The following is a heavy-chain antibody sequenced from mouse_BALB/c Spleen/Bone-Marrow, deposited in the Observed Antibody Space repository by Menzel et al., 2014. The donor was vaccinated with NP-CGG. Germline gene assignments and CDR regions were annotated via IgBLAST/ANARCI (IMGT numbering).Heavy chain of an antibody. D-gene: IGHD3-1*01. CDR1: GFSLTSYG. Sequence: QVQLQQSGPGLVAPSQSLSITCTVSGFSLTSYGVHWVRQPPGKGLEWLGVIWAGGSTNYNSALVSRLSISKDNSKSQVFLKMNSLQTDDTAMYYCVGQLGLRGFAYWGQGTLVTVSA. V-gene: IGHV2-9*02. CDR2: IWAGGST. CDR3: VGQLGLRGFAY. J-gene: IGHJ3*01.